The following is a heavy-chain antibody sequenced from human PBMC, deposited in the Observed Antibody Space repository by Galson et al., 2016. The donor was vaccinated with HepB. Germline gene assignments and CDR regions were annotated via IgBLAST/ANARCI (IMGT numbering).Heavy chain of an antibody. Sequence: SVKVSCKASGYTFTTYGISWVRQAPGQGLEWMGWISAYNGNTNYAQKLQGRVTMTTDTSTSTAYMELRSLRSDDTAVYYCARDPRKIRYQLLEMYYYYYAMEVWGQGTTVTVSS. CDR3: ARDPRKIRYQLLEMYYYYYAMEV. D-gene: IGHD2-2*01. CDR1: GYTFTTYG. CDR2: ISAYNGNT. V-gene: IGHV1-18*01. J-gene: IGHJ6*02.